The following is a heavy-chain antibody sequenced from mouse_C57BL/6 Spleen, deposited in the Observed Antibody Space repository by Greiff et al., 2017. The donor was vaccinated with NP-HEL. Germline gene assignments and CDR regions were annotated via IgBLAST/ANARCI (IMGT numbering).Heavy chain of an antibody. Sequence: QVQLQQSGPELVKPGASVKISCKASGYAFSSSWMNWVKQRPGKGLEWIGRIYPGDGDTNNNGKFKGKATLTADKSSSTAYMQLSSLSSEDSAVYLCAGGGGKGAMDYWGQGTSVTVSS. D-gene: IGHD1-1*02. CDR2: IYPGDGDT. V-gene: IGHV1-82*01. CDR3: AGGGGKGAMDY. J-gene: IGHJ4*01. CDR1: GYAFSSSW.